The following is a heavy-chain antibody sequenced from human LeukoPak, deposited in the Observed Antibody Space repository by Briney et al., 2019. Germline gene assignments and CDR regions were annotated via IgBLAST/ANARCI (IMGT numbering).Heavy chain of an antibody. Sequence: GGSLRLSCAASGFTFDDYAMHWLRHAPGKGLEWVSGISWNSGSIGYADSVKGRFTISRDNAKNSLYLQMNSLRAEDTALYYCAKDKYSSGRYYFDYWGQGTLVTVSS. D-gene: IGHD6-19*01. CDR1: GFTFDDYA. J-gene: IGHJ4*02. V-gene: IGHV3-9*01. CDR2: ISWNSGSI. CDR3: AKDKYSSGRYYFDY.